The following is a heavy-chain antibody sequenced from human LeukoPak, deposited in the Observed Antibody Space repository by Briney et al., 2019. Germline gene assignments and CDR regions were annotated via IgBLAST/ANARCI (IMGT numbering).Heavy chain of an antibody. CDR3: ERVAHYSPDY. J-gene: IGHJ4*02. D-gene: IGHD2-15*01. CDR2: IYYSGTT. CDR1: GGSISSSGYY. V-gene: IGHV4-39*07. Sequence: SETLSLTCTVSGGSISSSGYYWGWIRQPPGMGLEWIGNIYYSGTTYYTPSLRSRVAISLDTSKSQFSLKLSSVTAADTAVYYCERVAHYSPDYWGQGTLVTVSS.